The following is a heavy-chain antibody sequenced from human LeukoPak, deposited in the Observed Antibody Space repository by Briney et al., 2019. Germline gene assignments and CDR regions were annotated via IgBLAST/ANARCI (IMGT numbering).Heavy chain of an antibody. D-gene: IGHD2-2*01. V-gene: IGHV1-46*01. CDR1: GFTFTNYY. J-gene: IGHJ6*02. Sequence: GASVKVSCKASGFTFTNYYMHWVRQAPGQGLEWMGLINPPGSSTNYAQKFRGRVTMTRDTSTTTVYMELSSLRSEDTAVYYCARVLGYCSSTSCAYYYGMDVWGQGTTVTVSS. CDR3: ARVLGYCSSTSCAYYYGMDV. CDR2: INPPGSST.